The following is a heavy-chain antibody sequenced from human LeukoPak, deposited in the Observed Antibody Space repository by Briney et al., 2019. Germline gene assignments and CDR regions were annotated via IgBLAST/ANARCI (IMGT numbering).Heavy chain of an antibody. Sequence: GGSLRLSCAASGFTFSDYYMTWIRQAPGKGLEWVSYISPSGITTYYTDSVKGRFTISRDNAKNSLSLQINSLRVEDTAVYYCARAYTGSFSGTLEYWGRGTLVTVSS. J-gene: IGHJ4*02. V-gene: IGHV3-11*04. CDR1: GFTFSDYY. CDR3: ARAYTGSFSGTLEY. CDR2: ISPSGITT. D-gene: IGHD1-26*01.